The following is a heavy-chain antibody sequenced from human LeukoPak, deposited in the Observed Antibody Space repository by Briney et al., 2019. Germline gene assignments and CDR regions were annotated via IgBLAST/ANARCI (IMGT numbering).Heavy chain of an antibody. CDR3: ARGGSYLSAFDI. D-gene: IGHD1-26*01. V-gene: IGHV3-53*01. CDR2: IYSGGST. J-gene: IGHJ3*02. Sequence: GGSLRLSCAASGFTFSTYWMTWVRQAPGKGLEWVSIIYSGGSTFYADSVKGRFTISRDNSKNTLYLQMNSLSAEDTAVYYCARGGSYLSAFDIWGQGTMVTVSS. CDR1: GFTFSTYW.